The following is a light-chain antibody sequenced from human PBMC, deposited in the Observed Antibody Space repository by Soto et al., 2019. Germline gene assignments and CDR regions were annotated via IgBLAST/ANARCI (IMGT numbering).Light chain of an antibody. CDR3: QPYNSYSRT. CDR1: QSIDSW. CDR2: KAS. J-gene: IGKJ1*01. Sequence: DIQMTQSPSTLSASVGYRVTITCRASQSIDSWLAWYQHKPGKAPKLLIFKASTLETGVPSRFSGSGSETEFTLTISSLQPDDSATYYCQPYNSYSRTFGQGTKVEIK. V-gene: IGKV1-5*03.